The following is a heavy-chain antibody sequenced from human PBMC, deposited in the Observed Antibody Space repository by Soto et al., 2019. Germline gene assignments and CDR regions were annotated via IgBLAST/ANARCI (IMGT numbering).Heavy chain of an antibody. CDR2: IIPILGIA. J-gene: IGHJ6*02. CDR3: ASLLSSGYYYGIDV. Sequence: QVQLVQSGAEVKKPGSSVKVSCKASGGTFSSYTISWVRQAPGQGLEWMGRIIPILGIANYAQKFQGRVTITADKLPNKGYMGLGRLRSEDQAVYYCASLLSSGYYYGIDVWGPGATVTVSS. V-gene: IGHV1-69*02. D-gene: IGHD3-10*01. CDR1: GGTFSSYT.